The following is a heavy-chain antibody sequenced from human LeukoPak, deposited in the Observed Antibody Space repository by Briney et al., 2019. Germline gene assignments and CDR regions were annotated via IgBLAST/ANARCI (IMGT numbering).Heavy chain of an antibody. V-gene: IGHV1-46*01. CDR2: INPSGGST. J-gene: IGHJ4*02. D-gene: IGHD5-12*01. CDR3: ARDCVVCGDYKDYYFDY. CDR1: GYTFTSYY. Sequence: ASVKVSCKASGYTFTSYYMHWVRQAPGQGLEWMGIINPSGGSTSYAQKFQVRVTMTRDTSTSTVYMELSSLRSEDTAVYYCARDCVVCGDYKDYYFDYWGQGTLVTVSS.